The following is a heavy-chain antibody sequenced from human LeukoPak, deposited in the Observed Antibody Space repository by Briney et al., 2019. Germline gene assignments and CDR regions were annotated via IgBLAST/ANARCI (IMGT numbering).Heavy chain of an antibody. CDR2: INPNNGGT. D-gene: IGHD3-22*01. V-gene: IGHV1-2*02. Sequence: GASVKVSCKASGYTFSGYFMHWVRQAPGQGLEWMGWINPNNGGTNYAQRFQGRVTMTRDTSLSTAYMELSGLKSDDSAIYFCARDQYYDSRPLEYWGQGTLVTVSS. J-gene: IGHJ4*02. CDR3: ARDQYYDSRPLEY. CDR1: GYTFSGYF.